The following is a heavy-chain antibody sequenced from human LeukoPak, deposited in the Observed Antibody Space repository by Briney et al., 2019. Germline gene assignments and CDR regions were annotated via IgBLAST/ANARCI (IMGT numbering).Heavy chain of an antibody. V-gene: IGHV3-21*01. J-gene: IGHJ3*02. CDR2: ISSSSNYI. Sequence: GSLRLSCAASGFTFSSYSMNWVRPAPGKGLEWVSSISSSSNYIYYADSVKGRFTISRDNAKNSLYLQMNSLRAEDTAVYYCASFPAKSWYRAFDIWGQGTMVTVSS. CDR1: GFTFSSYS. D-gene: IGHD6-13*01. CDR3: ASFPAKSWYRAFDI.